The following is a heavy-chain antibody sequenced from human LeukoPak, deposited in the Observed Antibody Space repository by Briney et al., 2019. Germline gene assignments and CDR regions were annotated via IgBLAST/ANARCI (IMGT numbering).Heavy chain of an antibody. CDR1: GFTFNNYW. Sequence: PGGSLRLSCAASGFTFNNYWMHWVRQAPGKGLVWVSHVNNDGSSTIYADSVKGRFIISRDNAKDTLYLQMKSLRAEDTAVYYCARDRGKMATINFLDHWGQGTLVTVST. D-gene: IGHD5-24*01. CDR3: ARDRGKMATINFLDH. J-gene: IGHJ4*02. V-gene: IGHV3-74*01. CDR2: VNNDGSST.